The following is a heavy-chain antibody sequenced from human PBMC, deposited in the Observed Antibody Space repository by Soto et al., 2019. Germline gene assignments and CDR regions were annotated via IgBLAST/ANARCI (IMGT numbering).Heavy chain of an antibody. Sequence: SETLSLTCAVYGGSFSGYYWSWIRQPPGKGLEWIGEINHSGSTNYNPSLKSRVTISVDTSKNQFSLKLSSVTAADTAVYYCARGGGIAAAGRGIYYYGMDVWGQGTTVTVSS. CDR1: GGSFSGYY. CDR3: ARGGGIAAAGRGIYYYGMDV. V-gene: IGHV4-34*01. D-gene: IGHD6-13*01. J-gene: IGHJ6*02. CDR2: INHSGST.